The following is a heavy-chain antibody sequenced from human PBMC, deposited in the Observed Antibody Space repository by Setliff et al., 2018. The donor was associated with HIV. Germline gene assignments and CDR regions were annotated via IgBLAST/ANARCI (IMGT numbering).Heavy chain of an antibody. CDR2: ISPSGDRT. V-gene: IGHV1-46*01. CDR1: GSTSSTDA. J-gene: IGHJ4*02. D-gene: IGHD6-19*01. CDR3: ARTLYSSFSSFDY. Sequence: VASVKVSCKASGSTSSTDAISWVRQAPGQGLEWMGIISPSGDRTTYAQKFQGRLTMTRDTSRSTVYMELSRLRSDDTALYYCARTLYSSFSSFDYWGQGTLVTVSS.